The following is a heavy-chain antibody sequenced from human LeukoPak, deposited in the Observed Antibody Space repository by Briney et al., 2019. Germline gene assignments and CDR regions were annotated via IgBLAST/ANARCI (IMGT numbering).Heavy chain of an antibody. J-gene: IGHJ5*02. CDR1: GFIVSTNY. D-gene: IGHD6-13*01. V-gene: IGHV3-53*01. Sequence: GGSLRLSCAASGFIVSTNYMTWVRQAPGKGLEWVSVIHNGGSTYYADSVKGRFTLSIDNSKNTLYLQMNSLRAEDTAVYYCAKDGLAAAGTWGQGTLVTVSS. CDR3: AKDGLAAAGT. CDR2: IHNGGST.